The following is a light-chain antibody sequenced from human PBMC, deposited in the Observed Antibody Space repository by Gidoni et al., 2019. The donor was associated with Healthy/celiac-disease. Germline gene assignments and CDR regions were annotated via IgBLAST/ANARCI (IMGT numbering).Light chain of an antibody. CDR2: NAS. J-gene: IGKJ5*01. Sequence: DIQMTQSPSTLPASGGDRVTLTCRASQSISSGLAWYQQKPGKAPKLLIYNASSLESGVPSRFSGSGSGTEFTLTISSLQPDDFATYYCQQYNSYSITFXQXTRLEIK. CDR1: QSISSG. V-gene: IGKV1-5*03. CDR3: QQYNSYSIT.